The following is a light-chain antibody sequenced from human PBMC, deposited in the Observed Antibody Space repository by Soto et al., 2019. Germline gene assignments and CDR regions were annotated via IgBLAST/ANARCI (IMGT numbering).Light chain of an antibody. CDR2: DVS. CDR1: SSDVGGYNY. Sequence: QSALTQPASVSGSPGQSITISCTGTSSDVGGYNYVSWCQQHPGKAPKLMIYDVSHRPSGVSDRFSGSKSGNTASLTISGLQAEDEADYYCSSYTSSNTAVFGTGTKLTVL. V-gene: IGLV2-14*01. J-gene: IGLJ1*01. CDR3: SSYTSSNTAV.